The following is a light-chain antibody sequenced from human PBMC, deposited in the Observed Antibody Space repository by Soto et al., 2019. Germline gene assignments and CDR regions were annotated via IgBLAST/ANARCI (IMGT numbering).Light chain of an antibody. V-gene: IGKV3-15*01. J-gene: IGKJ1*01. CDR2: GAS. CDR1: QSVGIS. CDR3: QQYRSWPRT. Sequence: EIVLTQSPATLSVSPGERVTLSCRASQSVGISLAWYQQKPGQAPRLLIYGASTRATDMPGTFSGRGSGTEFTLTISSLRPEDFAVYYCQQYRSWPRTFGQGTKVDIK.